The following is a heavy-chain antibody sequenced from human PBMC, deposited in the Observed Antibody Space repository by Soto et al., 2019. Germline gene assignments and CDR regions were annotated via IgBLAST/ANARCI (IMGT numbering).Heavy chain of an antibody. D-gene: IGHD5-12*01. CDR1: GFRFNTYY. V-gene: IGHV3-7*03. CDR2: IKHDGIDK. CDR3: ARRRDGFFDY. Sequence: GGSLRLSCAASGFRFNTYYMGWVRQAPGKGLEWVANIKHDGIDKYYLDSVEGRFTISRDNPNNSLYLQMNSLRAEDTAVYYCARRRDGFFDYWGQGALVTVSS. J-gene: IGHJ4*02.